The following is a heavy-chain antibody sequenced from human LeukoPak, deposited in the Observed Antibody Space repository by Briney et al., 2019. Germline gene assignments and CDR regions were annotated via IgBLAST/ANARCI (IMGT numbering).Heavy chain of an antibody. J-gene: IGHJ6*02. CDR3: ARDMYYDHSEYSYGLDV. D-gene: IGHD3-22*01. CDR2: TYQRSKWYT. CDR1: GDNVSSKSAV. Sequence: SQTLSLTCAISGDNVSSKSAVWNWIRQSPSGGLEWRGRTYQRSKWYTDYAVSVKGRITVNPDTSKNQFSLQLHSVTPGDTAVYYCARDMYYDHSEYSYGLDVWGQGTTVPVSS. V-gene: IGHV6-1*01.